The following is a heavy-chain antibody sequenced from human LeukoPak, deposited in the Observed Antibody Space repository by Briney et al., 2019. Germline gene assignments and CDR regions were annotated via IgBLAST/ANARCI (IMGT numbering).Heavy chain of an antibody. D-gene: IGHD6-13*01. CDR3: AREFQDSSSWFDP. Sequence: SETLSLTCTVSDGSISSGSYYWSWIRQPAGKGLEWIGRIYTSGSTNYNPSLKSRVTISVDTSKNQFSLKLSSVTAADTAVYYCAREFQDSSSWFDPWGQGTLVTVSS. CDR1: DGSISSGSYY. CDR2: IYTSGST. V-gene: IGHV4-61*02. J-gene: IGHJ5*02.